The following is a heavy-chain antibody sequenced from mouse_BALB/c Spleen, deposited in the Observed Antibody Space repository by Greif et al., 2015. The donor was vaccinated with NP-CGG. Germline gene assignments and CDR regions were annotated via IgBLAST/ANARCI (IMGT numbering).Heavy chain of an antibody. D-gene: IGHD2-4*01. J-gene: IGHJ2*01. V-gene: IGHV1-7*01. CDR1: GYTFTSYW. Sequence: VQLQQSGAELAKPGASVKMSCKASGYTFTSYWMHWVKQRPGQGLEWIGYINPSTGYTEYNQKFKDKATLTADKSSSTAYMQLSSLTSEDSAVYYCARRGDYDGFDYWGQGTTLTVSS. CDR2: INPSTGYT. CDR3: ARRGDYDGFDY.